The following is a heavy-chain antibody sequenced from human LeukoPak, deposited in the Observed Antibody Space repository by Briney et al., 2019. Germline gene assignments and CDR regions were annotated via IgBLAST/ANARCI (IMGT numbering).Heavy chain of an antibody. V-gene: IGHV4-59*08. CDR1: GGPISNYY. D-gene: IGHD1-26*01. J-gene: IGHJ4*02. Sequence: PSETLSLTCAVSGGPISNYYWTWIRQPPGKGLEWIGYNSNTGNTKYNSSLKSRVTILVDTSKNQFSLRLTSVTAADSAVYFCVRRASGSYFFDYWGQGALVTVSS. CDR2: NSNTGNT. CDR3: VRRASGSYFFDY.